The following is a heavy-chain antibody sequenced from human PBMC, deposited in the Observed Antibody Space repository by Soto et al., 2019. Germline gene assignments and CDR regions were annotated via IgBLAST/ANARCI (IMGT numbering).Heavy chain of an antibody. V-gene: IGHV3-33*01. CDR2: IWYDGSNK. Sequence: VAAIWYDGSNKYYADSVKGRFTVSRDNSKNTLYLQMNSLRAEDTAVYYCAREDSVMFVNDYWGQGTLVTVSS. CDR3: AREDSVMFVNDY. J-gene: IGHJ4*02. D-gene: IGHD3-10*02.